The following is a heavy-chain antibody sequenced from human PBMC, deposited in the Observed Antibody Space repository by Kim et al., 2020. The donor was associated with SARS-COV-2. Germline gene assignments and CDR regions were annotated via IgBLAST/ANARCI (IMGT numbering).Heavy chain of an antibody. CDR1: GFTFSSYA. V-gene: IGHV3-23*01. J-gene: IGHJ6*02. CDR3: AKDGGSDFGVVTNSYYYYYGMDV. Sequence: GGSLRLSCAASGFTFSSYAMSWVRQAPGKGLEWVSAISGSGGSTYYADSVKGRFTISRDNSKNTLYLQMNSLRAEDTAVYYCAKDGGSDFGVVTNSYYYYYGMDVWGQGTTVTVSS. CDR2: ISGSGGST. D-gene: IGHD3-3*01.